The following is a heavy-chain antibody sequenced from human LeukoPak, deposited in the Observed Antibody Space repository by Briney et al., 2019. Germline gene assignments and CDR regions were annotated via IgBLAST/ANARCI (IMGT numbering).Heavy chain of an antibody. Sequence: SETLSLTCTVSGGSISNYYWSWIRQPAGKGLEWIGRIYTSGNTNYNPSLKSRVTMSVDTSKNQFSLKLSSVTAADTAVYYCARVGWFGGPFYYYYYYMDVWGKGTTVTISS. J-gene: IGHJ6*03. CDR3: ARVGWFGGPFYYYYYYMDV. CDR2: IYTSGNT. CDR1: GGSISNYY. D-gene: IGHD3-10*01. V-gene: IGHV4-4*07.